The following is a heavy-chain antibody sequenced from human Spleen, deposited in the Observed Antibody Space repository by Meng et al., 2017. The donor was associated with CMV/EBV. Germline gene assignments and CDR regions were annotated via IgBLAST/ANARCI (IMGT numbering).Heavy chain of an antibody. CDR1: GFTFDDYG. Sequence: GESLKISCAASGFTFDDYGMSWVRQAPGKGLEWVSGINWNGGSTGYADSVKGRFTISRDNAKNSLYLQMNSLRAEDTALDYCARDSTKAYYYDSSGYYSSLFDYWGQGTLVTVSS. CDR2: INWNGGST. CDR3: ARDSTKAYYYDSSGYYSSLFDY. D-gene: IGHD3-22*01. V-gene: IGHV3-20*04. J-gene: IGHJ4*02.